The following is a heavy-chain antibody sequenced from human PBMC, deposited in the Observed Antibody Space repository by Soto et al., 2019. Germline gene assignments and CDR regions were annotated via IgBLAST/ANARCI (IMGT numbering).Heavy chain of an antibody. V-gene: IGHV5-51*01. CDR3: ARPRAGSDRLHYYGMDV. Sequence: WESLNLSCKASGYSFTTYWIGWVRQMPGTGLAWMGIIYPGDSDTRYSPSFQGQATISADKSISTAYLQWRSLRASDTAMYHCARPRAGSDRLHYYGMDVWGKGTRGTVSS. CDR1: GYSFTTYW. D-gene: IGHD3-16*02. J-gene: IGHJ6*04. CDR2: IYPGDSDT.